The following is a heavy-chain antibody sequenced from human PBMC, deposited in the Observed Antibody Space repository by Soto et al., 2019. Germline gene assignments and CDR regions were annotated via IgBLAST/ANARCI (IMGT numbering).Heavy chain of an antibody. CDR2: VSPIGTP. Sequence: QVQLQESGPGLVKPSQTLSLTCTVSGDSVSGGYYWSWVRQRPRKGLERIGYVSPIGTPYYSPSLNSRVSISIDTSKNQLSLEVRSVTAAHTAVYYCARDRGSYGMDVWGQGTTVTVSS. CDR1: GDSVSGGYY. J-gene: IGHJ6*02. V-gene: IGHV4-31*03. CDR3: ARDRGSYGMDV.